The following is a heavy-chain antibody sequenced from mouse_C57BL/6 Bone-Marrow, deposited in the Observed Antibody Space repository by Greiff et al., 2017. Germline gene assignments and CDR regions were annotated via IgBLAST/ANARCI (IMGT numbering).Heavy chain of an antibody. D-gene: IGHD4-1*01. CDR3: ARSGPLGRSFDY. Sequence: VQLQQPGAELVKPGASVKMSCKASGYTFTSYWITWVKPRPGQGLEWIGDIYPTSGRTTYNEKFKSKAILTVDNSSNTAYMQLSSLTSEDSAVFCGARSGPLGRSFDYWGQGTTRTVSS. CDR2: IYPTSGRT. CDR1: GYTFTSYW. V-gene: IGHV1-55*01. J-gene: IGHJ2*01.